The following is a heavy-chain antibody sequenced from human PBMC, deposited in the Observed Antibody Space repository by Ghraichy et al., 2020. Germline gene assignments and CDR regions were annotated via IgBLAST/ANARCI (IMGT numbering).Heavy chain of an antibody. Sequence: GGSLRLSCAASGFTFTNYAMTWVRQAPGKGLEWVSGISGSGGTTYYADSVKGRFTISRDNSKNTLYLQMNSLRAEDTAVYYCAKAITVYQPLLNWGLGTLVSVSS. V-gene: IGHV3-23*01. CDR1: GFTFTNYA. D-gene: IGHD2-2*01. J-gene: IGHJ4*02. CDR3: AKAITVYQPLLN. CDR2: ISGSGGTT.